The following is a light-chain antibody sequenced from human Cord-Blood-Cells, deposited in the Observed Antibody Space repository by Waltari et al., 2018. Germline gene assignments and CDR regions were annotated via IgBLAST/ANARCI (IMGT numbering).Light chain of an antibody. CDR2: EVS. Sequence: QSALTQPASVPGSLGQSTPTPCTGTRSNVGGYNYVPWYQQHPGKAPKLMIYEVSNRPSGVSNRFSGSKAGNTASLTISGLQAEDEAYYYFSSYTNSSTYVFGTGTKVTGL. CDR3: SSYTNSSTYV. V-gene: IGLV2-14*01. CDR1: RSNVGGYNY. J-gene: IGLJ1*01.